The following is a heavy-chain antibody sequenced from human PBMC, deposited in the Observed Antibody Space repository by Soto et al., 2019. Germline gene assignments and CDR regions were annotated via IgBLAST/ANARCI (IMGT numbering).Heavy chain of an antibody. CDR2: ISYDGSNK. Sequence: QVQLVESGGGVVQPGRSLRLSCAASGFTFSSYAMHWVRQAPGKGLEWVAVISYDGSNKYYADSVKRRFTISRDNSKNTLYLQMNSLRAEDTAVYYCAIDPGGTDFAEWTYYFDYWGQGTLVTVSS. D-gene: IGHD3-3*01. V-gene: IGHV3-30-3*01. CDR1: GFTFSSYA. CDR3: AIDPGGTDFAEWTYYFDY. J-gene: IGHJ4*02.